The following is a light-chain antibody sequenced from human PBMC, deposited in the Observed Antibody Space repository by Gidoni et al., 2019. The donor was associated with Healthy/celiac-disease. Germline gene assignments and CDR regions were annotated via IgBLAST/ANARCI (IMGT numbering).Light chain of an antibody. CDR2: DVS. Sequence: QSALTQPASVSGSPGQSITISCTGTSIDVGGYNYVSWYQQHPGKAAILMIYDVSTRPSGVSNRFAGSKSGNTASLTTSALQAEDEADYYCSSYTSSSHVVFGGGTKLTVL. CDR3: SSYTSSSHVV. CDR1: SIDVGGYNY. J-gene: IGLJ2*01. V-gene: IGLV2-14*01.